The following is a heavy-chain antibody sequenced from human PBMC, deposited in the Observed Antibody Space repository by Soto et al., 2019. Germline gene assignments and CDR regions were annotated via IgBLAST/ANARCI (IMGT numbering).Heavy chain of an antibody. CDR2: ISWDGKTS. J-gene: IGHJ5*02. Sequence: PWGSLRLSCAASGFTFDDYAMHWVRQAPGKGLEWVSVISWDGKTSYYAASVRGRFTISRDNSKNFLYLYMIGLRPEDTALYYCAKPVRGIAGANYDSWGQGALVTVSS. CDR3: AKPVRGIAGANYDS. CDR1: GFTFDDYA. V-gene: IGHV3-43*01. D-gene: IGHD3-16*01.